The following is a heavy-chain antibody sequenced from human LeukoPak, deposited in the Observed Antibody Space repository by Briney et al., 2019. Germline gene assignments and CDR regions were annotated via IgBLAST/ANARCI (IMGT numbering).Heavy chain of an antibody. Sequence: GGSLRLSCAASGFTFTNYAMTWVRQAPGKGLEWVAVISYDGSAKFYADSVKGRFTISRDNSKSTLYLQMNSLRAEDTAVYYCVRPPVPAARGGQNWFDPWGQGTLVTVSS. CDR2: ISYDGSAK. CDR3: VRPPVPAARGGQNWFDP. CDR1: GFTFTNYA. D-gene: IGHD2-2*01. V-gene: IGHV3-30*04. J-gene: IGHJ5*02.